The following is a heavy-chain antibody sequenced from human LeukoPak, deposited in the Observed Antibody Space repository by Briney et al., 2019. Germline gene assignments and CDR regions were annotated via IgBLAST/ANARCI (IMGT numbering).Heavy chain of an antibody. Sequence: NPSETLSLTFTVAGYSIRSGYYWGWIPQPPGKGLGWIGSIYHSGSTYYNPSPKSRVIISIDTSKNRFSLKLSSVTAADTAVYYCARWAVAVPFDYWGQGTLVRVSS. V-gene: IGHV4-38-2*02. J-gene: IGHJ4*02. CDR3: ARWAVAVPFDY. CDR1: GYSIRSGYY. CDR2: IYHSGST. D-gene: IGHD6-19*01.